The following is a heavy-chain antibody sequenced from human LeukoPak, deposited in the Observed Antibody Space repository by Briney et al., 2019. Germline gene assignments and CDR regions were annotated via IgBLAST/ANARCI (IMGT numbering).Heavy chain of an antibody. CDR2: IYTGGST. V-gene: IGHV3-53*01. D-gene: IGHD3-10*01. Sequence: GGSLRLSCAASGFTVSGNYMSWVRQAPGKGLEWVSVIYTGGSTYYADSVEGRFTISRDNSKNTLYLQMDSLRAEDTAVYYCARGPRGSGSFDFWGQGTLVTVSS. CDR3: ARGPRGSGSFDF. CDR1: GFTVSGNY. J-gene: IGHJ4*02.